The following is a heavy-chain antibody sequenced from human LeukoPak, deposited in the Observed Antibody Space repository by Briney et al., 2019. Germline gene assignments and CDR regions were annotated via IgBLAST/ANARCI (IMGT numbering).Heavy chain of an antibody. CDR2: ISYDGSNK. V-gene: IGHV3-30*18. J-gene: IGHJ6*04. CDR1: GFTFSSYG. Sequence: GGSLRLSCAASGFTFSSYGMHWVRQAPGKGLEWVAVISYDGSNKYYADSVKGRFTISRDNSKNTLYLQMNSLRAEDTAVYYCAKCRVATIGGPYYYYGMDVWGEGTTVTVSS. D-gene: IGHD5-12*01. CDR3: AKCRVATIGGPYYYYGMDV.